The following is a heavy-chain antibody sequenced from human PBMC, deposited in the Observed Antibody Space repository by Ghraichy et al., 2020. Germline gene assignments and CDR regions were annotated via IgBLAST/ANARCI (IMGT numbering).Heavy chain of an antibody. Sequence: GGSLRLSCAASGFTFSDYYMSWIRQAPGKGLEWVSYISSSGSTIYYADSVKGRFTISRDNAKNSLYLQMNSLRAEDTAVYYCARDLLVEMATIDDYWGQGTLVTVSS. CDR1: GFTFSDYY. V-gene: IGHV3-11*01. CDR3: ARDLLVEMATIDDY. D-gene: IGHD5-24*01. CDR2: ISSSGSTI. J-gene: IGHJ4*02.